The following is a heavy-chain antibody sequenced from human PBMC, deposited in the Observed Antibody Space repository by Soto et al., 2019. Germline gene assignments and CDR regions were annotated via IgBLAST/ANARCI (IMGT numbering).Heavy chain of an antibody. Sequence: EVQLVEFGGGLVKPGGSLRLSCAASGFTFSSFAMSWVRQAPGKGLEWVSSITSSSTYIYYADSVKGRFTISRDNDKNSLYMQMNSLGAEAMAVYYCTRDTIGSGWFVDYWGQGTLVTVSS. D-gene: IGHD6-19*01. CDR2: ITSSSTYI. V-gene: IGHV3-21*01. J-gene: IGHJ4*02. CDR1: GFTFSSFA. CDR3: TRDTIGSGWFVDY.